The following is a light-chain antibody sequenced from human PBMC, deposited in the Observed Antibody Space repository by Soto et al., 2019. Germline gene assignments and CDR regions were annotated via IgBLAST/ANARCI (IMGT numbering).Light chain of an antibody. CDR1: NSNIGSNY. CDR2: RNN. Sequence: QLALTHAPSATGAPREGGTISCYGRNSNIGSNYVYWYQQLPGTAPKLLIYRNNQRPSGVPDRFSGSKSGTSASLAISGLRSEDEADYYCAAWDDSLSGYVFGTGTKVTVL. V-gene: IGLV1-47*01. J-gene: IGLJ1*01. CDR3: AAWDDSLSGYV.